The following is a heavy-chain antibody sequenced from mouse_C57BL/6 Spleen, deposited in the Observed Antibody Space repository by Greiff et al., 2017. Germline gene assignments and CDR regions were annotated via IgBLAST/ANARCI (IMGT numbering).Heavy chain of an antibody. J-gene: IGHJ3*01. Sequence: EVMLVESGTVLARPGASVKMSCKTSGYTFTSYWMHWVKQRPGQGLEWIGAIYPGNSDTSYNQKFKGKAKLTAVTSASTAYMELSSLTNEDSAVYYCTRQTGTGPPGWFAYWGQGTLVTVSA. D-gene: IGHD4-1*01. CDR2: IYPGNSDT. CDR1: GYTFTSYW. CDR3: TRQTGTGPPGWFAY. V-gene: IGHV1-5*01.